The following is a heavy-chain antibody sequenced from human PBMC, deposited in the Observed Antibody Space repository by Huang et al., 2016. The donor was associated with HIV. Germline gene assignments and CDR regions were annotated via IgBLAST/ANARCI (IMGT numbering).Heavy chain of an antibody. Sequence: QVQLVQSGAEVKKPGASVKVSCKASGYTFTSYDINWVRQATGQGLEWRGWMNPNNGNTGDAQKFQGRVTMTRNTSISTAYMELSSLRSEDTAVYYCARSSSSWSNWFDPWGQGTLVTVSS. D-gene: IGHD6-13*01. V-gene: IGHV1-8*01. CDR3: ARSSSSWSNWFDP. J-gene: IGHJ5*02. CDR2: MNPNNGNT. CDR1: GYTFTSYD.